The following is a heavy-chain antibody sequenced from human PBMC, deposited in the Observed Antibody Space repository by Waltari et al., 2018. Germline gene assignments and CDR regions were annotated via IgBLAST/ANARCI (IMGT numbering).Heavy chain of an antibody. CDR2: IYPGDPDT. J-gene: IGHJ4*02. CDR3: ARLRGYDSSGYRHYFDY. Sequence: EVQLVQSGAEVKKPGESLKISCKGSGYSFTSYWIGWVRQMPGKGLEWMGIIYPGDPDTSYSPSFQGKVTISADKSISTAYLQWSSLKASDTAMYYCARLRGYDSSGYRHYFDYWGQGTLVTVSS. V-gene: IGHV5-51*01. D-gene: IGHD3-22*01. CDR1: GYSFTSYW.